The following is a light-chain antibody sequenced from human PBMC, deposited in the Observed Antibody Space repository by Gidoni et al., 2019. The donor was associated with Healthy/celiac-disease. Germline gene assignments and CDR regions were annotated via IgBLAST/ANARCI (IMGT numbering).Light chain of an antibody. J-gene: IGKJ2*01. V-gene: IGKV3-20*01. CDR3: QQYGSGYT. CDR2: GAS. Sequence: EIVLTQSPGTLSLSPGERATLSCRASQSVSSSYLAWYQQKPGHAPRLLIYGASSRATGIPDRFSGSGSGTDFTLTISRLEPEDFAVYYCQQYGSGYTFGQXTKLEIK. CDR1: QSVSSSY.